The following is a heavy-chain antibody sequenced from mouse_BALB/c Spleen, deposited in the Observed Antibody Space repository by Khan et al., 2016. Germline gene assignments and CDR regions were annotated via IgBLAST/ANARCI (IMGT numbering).Heavy chain of an antibody. J-gene: IGHJ1*03. D-gene: IGHD3-2*02. CDR2: ISDGGSYT. CDR1: GFTISNYY. CDR3: RRGSGRSVDV. V-gene: IGHV5-4*02. Sequence: EVELVESGGGFVKPGRSLKLSCAATGFTISNYYLYWVRQPPEKRMECITAISDGGSYTNYQHTVKGRFPISRDTAKNNLYLQMSSLTSEDTAKYYWRRGSGRSVDVWGTSTTVTVSS.